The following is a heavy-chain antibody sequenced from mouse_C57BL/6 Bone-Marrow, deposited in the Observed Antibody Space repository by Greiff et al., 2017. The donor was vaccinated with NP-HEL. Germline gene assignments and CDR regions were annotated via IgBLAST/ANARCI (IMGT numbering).Heavy chain of an antibody. CDR2: ISSGGSST. J-gene: IGHJ3*01. CDR1: GFTFSSYG. D-gene: IGHD1-1*01. Sequence: EVMLVESGGDLVKPGGSLKLSCAASGFTFSSYGLSWVRQTPDKRLEWVATISSGGSSTYYPDSVKGRFTISRDNAKNTLYLQMSSLKSEDTAMYYCARPIYYGSSYPFAYWGQGTLVTVSA. V-gene: IGHV5-6*01. CDR3: ARPIYYGSSYPFAY.